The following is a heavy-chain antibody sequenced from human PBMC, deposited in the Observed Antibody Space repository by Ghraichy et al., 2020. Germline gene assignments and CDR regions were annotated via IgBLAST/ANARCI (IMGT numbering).Heavy chain of an antibody. CDR1: GFTFSSYS. J-gene: IGHJ4*02. CDR3: AIIAVAEGY. D-gene: IGHD6-19*01. Sequence: LSLTCAASGFTFSSYSMTWVRQAPGKGLEWVSSISGSGGNSWSADSVKGRFTVSRDESTNTLYLQMNSLKVEDTAVYYCAIIAVAEGYWGQGTLVTVSS. V-gene: IGHV3-23*01. CDR2: ISGSGGNS.